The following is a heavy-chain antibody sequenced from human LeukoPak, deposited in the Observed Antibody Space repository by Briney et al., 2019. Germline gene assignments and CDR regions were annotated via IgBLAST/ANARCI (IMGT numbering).Heavy chain of an antibody. Sequence: GGSLRLSCAASGFTVSSNYMSWVRQAPGKGLEWVSVIYSGGSTYYADSVKGRFTISRDNSKNTLYLQMNSLRAEDTAVYYCARVGDYEAFFDYWGQGTLVTVSS. CDR2: IYSGGST. CDR1: GFTVSSNY. J-gene: IGHJ4*02. CDR3: ARVGDYEAFFDY. V-gene: IGHV3-53*01. D-gene: IGHD4-17*01.